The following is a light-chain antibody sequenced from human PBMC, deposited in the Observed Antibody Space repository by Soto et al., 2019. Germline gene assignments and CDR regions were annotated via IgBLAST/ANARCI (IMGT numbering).Light chain of an antibody. J-gene: IGKJ1*01. CDR2: GAS. CDR3: QQYNNWPRT. V-gene: IGKV3-15*01. Sequence: EIVMTQSPATLSESPGERATLSCRASQSVSSDLAWYQQKPGQAPRLLIFGASTGAPGISGRFSGSGSGTEFTLTISSLRSEDFAFYYCQQYNNWPRTFGQGTKVDIK. CDR1: QSVSSD.